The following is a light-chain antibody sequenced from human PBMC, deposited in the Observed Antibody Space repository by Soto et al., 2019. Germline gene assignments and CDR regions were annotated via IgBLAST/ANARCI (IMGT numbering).Light chain of an antibody. V-gene: IGKV1-5*01. Sequence: DIQMTQSPFTLSASVGDRVTITCRASQSINSWLAWYQQKPGKAPKSLIYDASTLESGVPSRFSGSGSGTEFTLTISSLQPDDFATYYCQQYNSYSVTFGQGTRLEIK. CDR2: DAS. CDR1: QSINSW. J-gene: IGKJ5*01. CDR3: QQYNSYSVT.